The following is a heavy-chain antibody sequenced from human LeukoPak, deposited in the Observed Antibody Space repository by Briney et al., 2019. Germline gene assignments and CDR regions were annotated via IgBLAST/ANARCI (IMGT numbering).Heavy chain of an antibody. CDR2: IRFDGTKT. V-gene: IGHV3-30*02. CDR1: GFNFSTNG. Sequence: GGSLTLSCEASGFNFSTNGMHWVRQAPGKGLEWVSFIRFDGTKTFYGDSVRGRFTISRDNSKNTLYLQLSSLRGDDTAVYYCARDFDDVSGNYYYIPDYWGQGTLVTVSS. CDR3: ARDFDDVSGNYYYIPDY. D-gene: IGHD3-10*01. J-gene: IGHJ4*02.